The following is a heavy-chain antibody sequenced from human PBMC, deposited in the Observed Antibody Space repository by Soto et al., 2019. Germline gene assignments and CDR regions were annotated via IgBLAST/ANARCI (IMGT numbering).Heavy chain of an antibody. J-gene: IGHJ6*02. D-gene: IGHD5-18*01. CDR2: INHSGST. CDR3: SRERIQLWFRGSFGYERTYYNYGMDV. CDR1: GETFRIYV. Sequence: SSWRVYLTCAVYGETFRIYVVAWIRKTPGKGLEWIGEINHSGSTNYNPSLKSRVTISVDTSKNQFSLKLSSVTAADTAVYYCSRERIQLWFRGSFGYERTYYNYGMDVWAQGTTVTVSS. V-gene: IGHV4-34*01.